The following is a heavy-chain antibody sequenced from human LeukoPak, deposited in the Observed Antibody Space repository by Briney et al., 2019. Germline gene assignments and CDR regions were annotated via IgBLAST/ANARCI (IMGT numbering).Heavy chain of an antibody. CDR1: GGSISSYY. D-gene: IGHD1-26*01. CDR3: ARRSGSYSYYWFDP. J-gene: IGHJ5*02. V-gene: IGHV4-59*08. Sequence: SETLSLTCTVSGGSISSYYWSWIRQPPGKGLEWIGYIYYSGSTNYNPSLKSRVTISVDTSKNQFSLKLSSVTAADTAVYYCARRSGSYSYYWFDPWGQGTLVTVSS. CDR2: IYYSGST.